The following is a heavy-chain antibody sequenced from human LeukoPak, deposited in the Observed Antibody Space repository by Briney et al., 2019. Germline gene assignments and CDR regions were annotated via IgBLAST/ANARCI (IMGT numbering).Heavy chain of an antibody. CDR3: AKPDNEYCSSTSCYTFDY. V-gene: IGHV3-30*02. CDR1: GFTFSSYG. Sequence: GGSLRLSCAASGFTFSSYGMHWVRQAPGKGLEWVAFIRYDGSNKYYADSVKGRFTISRDNSKNTLYLQMNSLRAEDTAVYYCAKPDNEYCSSTSCYTFDYWGQGTLVTVSS. CDR2: IRYDGSNK. D-gene: IGHD2-2*02. J-gene: IGHJ4*02.